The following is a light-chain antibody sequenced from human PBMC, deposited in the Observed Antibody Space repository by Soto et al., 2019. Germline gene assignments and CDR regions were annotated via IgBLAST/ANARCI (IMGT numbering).Light chain of an antibody. Sequence: DIQLTQSPSSLSASVGDRVTITCRASQGISNYLAWYQQKPGKVPNLLMYGASALRSGVPSRFSGSGSGTHFTLTISSLQPEDVATYYCQKYNSAPWTFGQGTKVEIK. V-gene: IGKV1-27*01. CDR1: QGISNY. CDR3: QKYNSAPWT. CDR2: GAS. J-gene: IGKJ1*01.